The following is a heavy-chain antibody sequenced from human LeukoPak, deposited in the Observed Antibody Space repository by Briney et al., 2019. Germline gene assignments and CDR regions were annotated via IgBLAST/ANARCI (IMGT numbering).Heavy chain of an antibody. J-gene: IGHJ5*02. CDR3: ARGLPPLPS. CDR2: IYYSGTT. Sequence: SETLSLTCTVSGGSISPLYWSWIRQPPGKGLEFIGYIYYSGTTNYNPSLKSRVTLSVDTSKNQFFLKLSSVTAADTAVYYCARGLPPLPSWGQGTLVTVSS. CDR1: GGSISPLY. V-gene: IGHV4-59*11.